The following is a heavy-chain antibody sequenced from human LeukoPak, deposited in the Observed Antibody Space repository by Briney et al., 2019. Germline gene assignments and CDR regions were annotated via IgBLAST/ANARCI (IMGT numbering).Heavy chain of an antibody. CDR3: ARDRRWCSSTSCEGAFDI. J-gene: IGHJ3*02. CDR2: IIPIFGTA. Sequence: SVKVSCKASGGTFSSYAISWVRQVPGQGLEWMGGIIPIFGTANYAQKFQGRVTITTDESTSTAYMELSSLRSEDTAVYYCARDRRWCSSTSCEGAFDIWGQGTMVTVSS. D-gene: IGHD2-2*01. CDR1: GGTFSSYA. V-gene: IGHV1-69*05.